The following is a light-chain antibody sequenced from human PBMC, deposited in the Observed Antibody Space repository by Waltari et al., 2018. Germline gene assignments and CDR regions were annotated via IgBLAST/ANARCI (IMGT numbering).Light chain of an antibody. CDR1: SSDVGTYNY. CDR2: DVT. CDR3: NSYTSSSTFVV. Sequence: QSALTQPASVSGSPGQSITLSCTGTSSDVGTYNYVSWYQQHPGKAPKLMIYDVTNRPSGVSNRFSGSKSGNTASLTISGLQAEDEADYYCNSYTSSSTFVVFGGGTKLTVL. J-gene: IGLJ2*01. V-gene: IGLV2-14*03.